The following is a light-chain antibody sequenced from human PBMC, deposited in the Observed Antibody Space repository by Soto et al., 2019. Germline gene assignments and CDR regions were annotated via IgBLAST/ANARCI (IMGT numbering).Light chain of an antibody. CDR1: QSVSSRH. J-gene: IGKJ4*01. Sequence: EIVLTQSPGTLSLSPGERATLSCRASQSVSSRHLAWYQQTPGQAPRLLSYGTSSRATGIPDRFSGSGSGTDFTLTISRLEPEVFAVYYCQHYQSSPLTFGGGTKVEIK. CDR3: QHYQSSPLT. V-gene: IGKV3-20*01. CDR2: GTS.